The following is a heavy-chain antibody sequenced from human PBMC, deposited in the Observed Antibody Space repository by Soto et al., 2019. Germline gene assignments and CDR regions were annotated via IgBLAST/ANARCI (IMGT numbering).Heavy chain of an antibody. Sequence: ASVKVSCKASGYTFSSYGISWVRQAPGQGLEWMGWISAYNGNTKYAQKIQGRVTMTTDTSTSTAYMELRSLRSDDTAVYYCARDPRHMVRGIVDIWGQGTMVTVSS. CDR1: GYTFSSYG. D-gene: IGHD3-10*01. J-gene: IGHJ3*02. CDR2: ISAYNGNT. V-gene: IGHV1-18*01. CDR3: ARDPRHMVRGIVDI.